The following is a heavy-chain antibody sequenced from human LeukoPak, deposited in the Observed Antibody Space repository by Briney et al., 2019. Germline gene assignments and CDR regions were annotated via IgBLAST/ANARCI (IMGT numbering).Heavy chain of an antibody. D-gene: IGHD3-3*01. V-gene: IGHV4-4*07. CDR1: GGSISSYY. J-gene: IGHJ5*02. CDR2: IYTSGST. Sequence: SETLSLTCTVSGGSISSYYWSWVRQPTGKGLEWIGRIYTSGSTNYNPSLKSRVTISVDTSKNQFSLKLSSVTAADTAVYYCARGLRIRFLEWLSQYNWFDPWGQGTLVTVSS. CDR3: ARGLRIRFLEWLSQYNWFDP.